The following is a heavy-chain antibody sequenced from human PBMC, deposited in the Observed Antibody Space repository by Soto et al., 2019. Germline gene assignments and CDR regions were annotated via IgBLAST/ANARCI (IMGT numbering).Heavy chain of an antibody. J-gene: IGHJ5*02. Sequence: EVRLVESGGGMIQPGGSLRLSCAASGFTVNSNYVTWVRQAPGKGLEWVSVIYRGKTTYYAASVMGRFIISTDDSKNTVYLQMTSLKVEDTAVYYCAREATGLYRWYDPWGRGVMVVVSS. CDR1: GFTVNSNY. V-gene: IGHV3-53*01. CDR2: IYRGKTT. D-gene: IGHD3-10*01. CDR3: AREATGLYRWYDP.